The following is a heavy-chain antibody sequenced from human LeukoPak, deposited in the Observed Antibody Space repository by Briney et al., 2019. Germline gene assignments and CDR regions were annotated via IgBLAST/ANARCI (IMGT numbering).Heavy chain of an antibody. J-gene: IGHJ4*02. V-gene: IGHV3-48*01. CDR3: AKIGANVGF. D-gene: IGHD4/OR15-4a*01. CDR2: ISTTSSTI. CDR1: GFTFSSRS. Sequence: PGGSLRLSCATSGFTFSSRSVNWVRQAPGKGLEWVSYISTTSSTIYYTDSVKGRFTISRDNSKNTLYLQMNSLRAEDTAVYYCAKIGANVGFWGQGTLVTVSS.